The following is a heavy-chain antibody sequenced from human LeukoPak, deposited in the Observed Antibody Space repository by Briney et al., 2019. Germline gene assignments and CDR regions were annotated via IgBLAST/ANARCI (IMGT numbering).Heavy chain of an antibody. CDR3: AKGKSLPHYYYYTMDV. V-gene: IGHV3-23*01. Sequence: PGGSLRLSCAASGFTFITSAMNWVRQAPGKGLEWVSVIGGSGDTTYYADSVRGRFTISRDNFKNTLYLQMNSLTAEDTAIYYCAKGKSLPHYYYYTMDVWGQGTTVTASS. J-gene: IGHJ6*02. CDR2: IGGSGDTT. CDR1: GFTFITSA.